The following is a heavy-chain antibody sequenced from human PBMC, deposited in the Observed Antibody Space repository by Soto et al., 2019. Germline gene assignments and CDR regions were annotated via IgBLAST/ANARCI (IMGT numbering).Heavy chain of an antibody. CDR2: IFYSGST. V-gene: IGHV4-59*01. J-gene: IGHJ5*01. CDR3: ASMIGDPVLSFDS. CDR1: GGSISSYY. Sequence: QVQLQESGPGLVKPSETLSLTCTVSGGSISSYYWSWIRQPPGKGLEWIGFIFYSGSTSYNPSLKSRVTISIDTSEYQFSLKLNSVTAADTAVYYCASMIGDPVLSFDSWGQGTPVAVSS. D-gene: IGHD3-10*02.